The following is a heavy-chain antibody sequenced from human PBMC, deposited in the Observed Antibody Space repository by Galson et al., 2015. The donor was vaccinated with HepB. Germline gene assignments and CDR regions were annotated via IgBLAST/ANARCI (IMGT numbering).Heavy chain of an antibody. Sequence: SVKVSCKASGYTFTSYAMHWVRQAPGQRLEWMGWINAGNGNTKYSQKFQGRVTITRDTSASTAYMELSSLRSEDTAVYYCARDGSSGWYGSDAFDIWGQGTMVTVSS. CDR2: INAGNGNT. CDR3: ARDGSSGWYGSDAFDI. CDR1: GYTFTSYA. V-gene: IGHV1-3*01. J-gene: IGHJ3*02. D-gene: IGHD6-19*01.